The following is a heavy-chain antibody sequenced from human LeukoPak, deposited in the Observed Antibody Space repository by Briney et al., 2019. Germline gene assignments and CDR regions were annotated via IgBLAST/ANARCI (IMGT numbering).Heavy chain of an antibody. CDR3: ARGEGNYFDY. CDR1: GYSISSGYY. J-gene: IGHJ4*02. CDR2: MYHSGNT. V-gene: IGHV4-38-2*02. Sequence: SETLSLTCTVSGYSISSGYYWGWIRQPPGKGLEWIGTMYHSGNTYYNPSLKSRVTISVDTSKNQFSLKLTSVTAADTAVYYCARGEGNYFDYWGQGALVTVSS.